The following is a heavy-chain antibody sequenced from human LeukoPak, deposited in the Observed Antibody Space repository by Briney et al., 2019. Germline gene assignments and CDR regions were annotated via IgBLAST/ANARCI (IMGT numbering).Heavy chain of an antibody. D-gene: IGHD1-26*01. CDR1: GYTTYY. V-gene: IGHV1-2*02. CDR2: INPNSVGS. Sequence: ASVKVSCKASGYTTYYMHWVRQALGQGLEWMGWINPNSVGSGYAQRFQGRVTMTSDTSISTVYMELSRLTSDDTALYYCATSGLMWGFDSWGQGTLVTVSS. CDR3: ATSGLMWGFDS. J-gene: IGHJ4*02.